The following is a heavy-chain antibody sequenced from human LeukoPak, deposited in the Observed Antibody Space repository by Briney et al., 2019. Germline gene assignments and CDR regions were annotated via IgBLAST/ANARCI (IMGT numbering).Heavy chain of an antibody. CDR3: ARPSSDSSGWYGDWYFDL. CDR2: IYYSGST. CDR1: GGSISSYY. J-gene: IGHJ2*01. V-gene: IGHV4-59*08. D-gene: IGHD6-19*01. Sequence: PSETLSLTCTVSGGSISSYYWSWIRQPPGKGLEWIGYIYYSGSTNYNPSLKSRVTISVDTSKNQFSLKLSSVTAADTAVYYCARPSSDSSGWYGDWYFDLWGRGTLVTVSS.